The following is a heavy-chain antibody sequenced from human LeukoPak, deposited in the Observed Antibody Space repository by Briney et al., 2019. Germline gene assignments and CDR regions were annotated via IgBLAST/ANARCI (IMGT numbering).Heavy chain of an antibody. J-gene: IGHJ4*02. CDR1: GYTFTDYF. V-gene: IGHV1-2*06. D-gene: IGHD3-9*01. CDR3: ARDNYDDAGYYLPGY. Sequence: ASVKVSCKTSGYTFTDYFIYWVRQAPGRGLEWMGRINPNRGTNYAQKFQGRVLMTSDTSISTAYMELSRLRSDDTAVYYCARDNYDDAGYYLPGYWGQGTSVTVSS. CDR2: INPNRGT.